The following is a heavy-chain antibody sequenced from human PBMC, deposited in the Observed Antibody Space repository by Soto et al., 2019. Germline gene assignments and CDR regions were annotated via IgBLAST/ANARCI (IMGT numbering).Heavy chain of an antibody. D-gene: IGHD4-4*01. CDR3: LSDSNRYFSWMGRY. CDR1: GFTFSNCA. Sequence: GGSLRLSCAVSGFTFSNCAIAWVRQAPWKGLEWVSSIRADGSRTHYAESVKGRFTVSRDNSKNRLYLDMKSLRADDTALYYCLSDSNRYFSWMGRYWGQGTPVT. V-gene: IGHV3-23*01. J-gene: IGHJ4*02. CDR2: IRADGSRT.